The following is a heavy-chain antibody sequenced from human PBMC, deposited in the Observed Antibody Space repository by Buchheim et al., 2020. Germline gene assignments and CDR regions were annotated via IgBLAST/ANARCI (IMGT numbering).Heavy chain of an antibody. Sequence: EVQLVESGGGLVQPGGSLRLSCAASGFTFSSYWMSWVRQAPGKGLEWVANIKQDGSEKYYVDSVTGRFTISRDNAKNSLYLQMNSLRAEDTAVYYCARLRVGATRRSLSVFDYWGQGTL. CDR2: IKQDGSEK. CDR3: ARLRVGATRRSLSVFDY. CDR1: GFTFSSYW. J-gene: IGHJ4*02. D-gene: IGHD1-26*01. V-gene: IGHV3-7*03.